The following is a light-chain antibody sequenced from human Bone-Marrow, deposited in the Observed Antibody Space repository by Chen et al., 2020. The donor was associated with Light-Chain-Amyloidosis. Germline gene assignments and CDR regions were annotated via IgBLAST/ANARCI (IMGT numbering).Light chain of an antibody. CDR2: EDS. J-gene: IGLJ3*02. CDR3: QVWDRSSDRPV. Sequence: SSVLTQPSSVSLAPGQTATIASGGNNIGSTSVHWYQQTPGQAPLLVVYEDSDRPSGIPERLSGSNSGNTATLTISRVEAGDEADYYCQVWDRSSDRPVFGGGTKLTVL. CDR1: NIGSTS. V-gene: IGLV3-21*02.